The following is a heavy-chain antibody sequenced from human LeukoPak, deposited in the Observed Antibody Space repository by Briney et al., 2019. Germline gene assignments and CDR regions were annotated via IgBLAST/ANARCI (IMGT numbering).Heavy chain of an antibody. CDR3: ARGFYDSSGYYPGAFDI. CDR2: ISSSSSYI. D-gene: IGHD3-22*01. J-gene: IGHJ3*02. Sequence: GGSLRLSCAAPGFTFSSYSMNWVRQAPGKGLEWVSSISSSSSYIYYADSVKGRFTISRDNAKNSLYLQMNSLRAEDTAVYYCARGFYDSSGYYPGAFDIWGQGTMVTVSS. CDR1: GFTFSSYS. V-gene: IGHV3-21*01.